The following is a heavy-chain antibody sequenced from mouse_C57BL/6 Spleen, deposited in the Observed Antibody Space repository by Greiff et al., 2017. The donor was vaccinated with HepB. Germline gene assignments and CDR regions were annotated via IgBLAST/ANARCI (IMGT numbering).Heavy chain of an antibody. CDR1: GYTFTSYD. CDR3: ARKAYGNYYAMDY. CDR2: IYPRDGST. V-gene: IGHV1-85*01. Sequence: VKLMESGPELVKPGASVKLSCKASGYTFTSYDINWVKQRPGQGLEWIGWIYPRDGSTKYNEKFKGKATLTVDTSSSTAYMELHSLTSEDSAVYFCARKAYGNYYAMDYWGQGTSVTVSS. J-gene: IGHJ4*01. D-gene: IGHD2-1*01.